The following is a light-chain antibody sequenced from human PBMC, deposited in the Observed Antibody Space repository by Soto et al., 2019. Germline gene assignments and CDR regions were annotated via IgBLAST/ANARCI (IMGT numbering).Light chain of an antibody. CDR1: QSVSSSY. Sequence: EIVLTQSPGTLSLSPGERATLSRRASQSVSSSYLVWYQQKPGQAPRLLIDAASSRATGIPDRFSGSGSGTDFTLTISRLEPEDFAVYYCQQHTSSPHMYTFGQGTKLEI. J-gene: IGKJ2*01. CDR2: AAS. V-gene: IGKV3-20*01. CDR3: QQHTSSPHMYT.